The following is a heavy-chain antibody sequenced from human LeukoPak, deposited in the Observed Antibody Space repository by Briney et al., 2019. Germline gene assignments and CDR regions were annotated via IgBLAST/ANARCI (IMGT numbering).Heavy chain of an antibody. CDR3: ARGSPRQDFDY. CDR1: GFTFSSYD. CDR2: IGTAGDT. Sequence: PGGSLRLSCAASGFTFSSYDMHWVRQATGKGLEWVSAIGTAGDTYYPGSVKGRFTISRENAKISLYLQMNSLRAGDTAVYYCARGSPRQDFDYWGQGTLVTVSS. D-gene: IGHD6-25*01. V-gene: IGHV3-13*01. J-gene: IGHJ4*02.